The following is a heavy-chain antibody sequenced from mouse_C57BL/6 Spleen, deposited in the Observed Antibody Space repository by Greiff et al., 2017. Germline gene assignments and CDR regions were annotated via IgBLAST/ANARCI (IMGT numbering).Heavy chain of an antibody. Sequence: DVKLVESGGGLVQPKGSLKLSCAASGFSFNTYAMNWVRQAPGKGLEWVARIRSKSNNYATYYADSVKDRFTISRDDSESMLYLQMNNLKTEDTAMYYCVRHFDYEDLYAMDYWGQGTSVTVSS. CDR3: VRHFDYEDLYAMDY. CDR2: IRSKSNNYAT. J-gene: IGHJ4*01. D-gene: IGHD2-4*01. CDR1: GFSFNTYA. V-gene: IGHV10-1*01.